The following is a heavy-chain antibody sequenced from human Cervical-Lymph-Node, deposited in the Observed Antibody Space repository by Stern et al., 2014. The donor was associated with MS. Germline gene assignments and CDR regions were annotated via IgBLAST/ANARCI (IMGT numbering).Heavy chain of an antibody. J-gene: IGHJ4*02. CDR3: ARHVQGFDY. CDR2: IYPYDSDT. Sequence: VQLMESGAEVKKPGESLKISWKLSGYSFTIYYIAWGRQMPGKGLEWMGVIYPYDSDTTYSPSFQGQVTISADKSITTAYLQWSSLRASDTAMYYCARHVQGFDYWGQGTLVTVSS. V-gene: IGHV5-51*01. CDR1: GYSFTIYY.